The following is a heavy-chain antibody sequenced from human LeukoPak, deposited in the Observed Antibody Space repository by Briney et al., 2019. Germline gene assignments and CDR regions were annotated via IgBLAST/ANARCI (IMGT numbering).Heavy chain of an antibody. J-gene: IGHJ5*02. CDR3: AKDPVGATLVNWFDP. V-gene: IGHV3-23*01. CDR1: GIIFSNYW. D-gene: IGHD1-26*01. Sequence: GGSLRLSCAASGIIFSNYWMHWVRQAPGKGLEWVSAISGSGGSTYYADSVKGRFTISRDNSKNTLYLQMNSLRAEDTAVYYCAKDPVGATLVNWFDPWGQGTLVTVSS. CDR2: ISGSGGST.